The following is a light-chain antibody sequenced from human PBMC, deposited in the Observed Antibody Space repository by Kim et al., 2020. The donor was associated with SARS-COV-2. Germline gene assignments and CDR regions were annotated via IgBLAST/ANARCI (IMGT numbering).Light chain of an antibody. J-gene: IGKJ1*01. V-gene: IGKV3-20*01. CDR3: QQDGRSPKT. CDR2: GAS. Sequence: EETTSPCRRTGRSVSSSYLGWQQQTADQPRRLLIGGASSSATGIADRFSGSASGTVFTITISILEPDDAAVYYCQQDGRSPKTFGQGTKLEIK. CDR1: RSVSSSY.